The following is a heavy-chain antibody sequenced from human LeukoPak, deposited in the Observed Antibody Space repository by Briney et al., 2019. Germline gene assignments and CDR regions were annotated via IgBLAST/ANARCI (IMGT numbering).Heavy chain of an antibody. CDR3: ARDHIGGYSSSWCKGFEAYYFDY. J-gene: IGHJ4*02. Sequence: KPSETLSLTCTVSGGSISSYYWSWIRQPAGKGLEWIGRIYTSGNTNYNPSLKSRVTISVDKSKNQFSLKLSSVTAADTAVYYCARDHIGGYSSSWCKGFEAYYFDYWGQGTLVTVSS. CDR1: GGSISSYY. CDR2: IYTSGNT. V-gene: IGHV4-4*07. D-gene: IGHD6-13*01.